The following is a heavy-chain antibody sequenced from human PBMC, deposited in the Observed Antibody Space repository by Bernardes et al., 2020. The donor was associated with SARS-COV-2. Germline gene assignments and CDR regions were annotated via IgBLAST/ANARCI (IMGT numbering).Heavy chain of an antibody. J-gene: IGHJ6*02. CDR3: TRPDVLRFLEWTRYGMDV. V-gene: IGHV3-49*03. CDR2: IRSKAYGGTT. D-gene: IGHD3-3*01. Sequence: SLSLSCTASGFTFGDYAMSWFRQAPGKGLEWVGFIRSKAYGGTTEYAASVKGRFTTSRDDSKSIAYLQMNSLKTEDTAVYYCTRPDVLRFLEWTRYGMDVWGQGTTVTVSS. CDR1: GFTFGDYA.